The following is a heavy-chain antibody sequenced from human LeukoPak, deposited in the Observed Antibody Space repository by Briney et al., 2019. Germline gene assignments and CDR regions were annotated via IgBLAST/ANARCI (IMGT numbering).Heavy chain of an antibody. Sequence: GSLRLSCAASGFTFSSYAMSWVRQPPGEGLEWIGSIYYSGSTYYNPSLKSRVTISVDTSKNQFSLKLSSVTAADTAVYYCARQGYCSGGSCYTVNWFDPWGQGTLVTVSS. CDR3: ARQGYCSGGSCYTVNWFDP. D-gene: IGHD2-15*01. CDR2: IYYSGST. J-gene: IGHJ5*02. CDR1: GFTFSSYA. V-gene: IGHV4-39*01.